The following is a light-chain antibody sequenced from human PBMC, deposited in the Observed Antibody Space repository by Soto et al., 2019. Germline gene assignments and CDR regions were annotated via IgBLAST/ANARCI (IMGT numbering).Light chain of an antibody. CDR1: QSVSSSY. V-gene: IGKV3-20*01. J-gene: IGKJ2*01. CDR3: QQYGSSPPMYT. CDR2: GAS. Sequence: EIVLTQSPGTLSLSPGERATLSCRASQSVSSSYLAWYQQKPGQAPRLLIYGASSRATGIPDWFSGSGSGKDFTVTISRLEPEDFAVYYCQQYGSSPPMYTFGQGTKLEIK.